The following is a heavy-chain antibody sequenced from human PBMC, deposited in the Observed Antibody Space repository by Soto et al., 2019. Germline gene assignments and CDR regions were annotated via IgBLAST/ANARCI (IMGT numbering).Heavy chain of an antibody. Sequence: EVQLLESGGGLVQPGGSLRLSCAASGFSFSSYAMSWVRQAPGKGLEWVSTISGSTYSTYYADSVKGRFTISRDNSKNTLYLQMNSLRAEDTAVYYCAKDRRPTVDFWGQGTLFTVSS. CDR3: AKDRRPTVDF. J-gene: IGHJ4*02. V-gene: IGHV3-23*01. D-gene: IGHD6-6*01. CDR2: ISGSTYST. CDR1: GFSFSSYA.